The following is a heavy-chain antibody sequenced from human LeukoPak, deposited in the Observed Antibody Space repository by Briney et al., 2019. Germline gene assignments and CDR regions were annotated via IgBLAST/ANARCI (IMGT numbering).Heavy chain of an antibody. CDR2: INPSGGST. CDR3: ARVERGYDFWSGYYDNWYFDL. D-gene: IGHD3-3*01. Sequence: ASVKVSCKASGYTFTSYYMHWVRQAPGQGLEWMGIINPSGGSTSYAQKFQGRVTMTRDTSTSTVYMELSSLRSEDTAVYYCARVERGYDFWSGYYDNWYFDLWGRGTLVTVFS. CDR1: GYTFTSYY. V-gene: IGHV1-46*01. J-gene: IGHJ2*01.